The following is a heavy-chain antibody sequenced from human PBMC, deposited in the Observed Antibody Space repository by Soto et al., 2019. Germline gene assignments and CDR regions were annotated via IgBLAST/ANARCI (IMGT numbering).Heavy chain of an antibody. V-gene: IGHV3-33*01. CDR3: AREGRDWYPRGSFDL. D-gene: IGHD6-19*01. CDR1: GFTFSSYG. Sequence: GGSLRLSCAASGFTFSSYGMHWVRQAPGKGLEWVAVIWYDGSNKYYADSVEGRFTISRDYSKNTLYLQMNSLRAEDTAVYYCAREGRDWYPRGSFDLWGRGTMVTVSS. J-gene: IGHJ3*01. CDR2: IWYDGSNK.